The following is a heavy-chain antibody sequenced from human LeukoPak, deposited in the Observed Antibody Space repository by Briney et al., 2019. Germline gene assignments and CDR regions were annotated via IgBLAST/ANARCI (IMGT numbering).Heavy chain of an antibody. Sequence: GESLKISCKGSGYSFTSYWIGWVRQMPGKRLERMGIIYPGDSDTRYSPSFQGLVTISADKSISTAYLQWSSLKASDTAMYYCARHPLLRGYTYGYIDYWGQGTLVTVSS. D-gene: IGHD5-18*01. CDR1: GYSFTSYW. V-gene: IGHV5-51*01. CDR3: ARHPLLRGYTYGYIDY. J-gene: IGHJ4*02. CDR2: IYPGDSDT.